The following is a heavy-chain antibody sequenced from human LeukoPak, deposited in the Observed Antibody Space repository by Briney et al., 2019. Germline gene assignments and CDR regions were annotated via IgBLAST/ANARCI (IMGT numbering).Heavy chain of an antibody. J-gene: IGHJ4*02. CDR3: ARPGTSWYTTYYFDS. V-gene: IGHV1-18*01. CDR2: ISPYSGNT. Sequence: ASVKVSCKASGYSFTNYVINWVRQVPGQGLEWIGWISPYSGNTDYAQKLQGRVTLTTDTSTSTAYMELRSLRSDDTAVYYCARPGTSWYTTYYFDSWGQGTLVTVSS. D-gene: IGHD6-13*01. CDR1: GYSFTNYV.